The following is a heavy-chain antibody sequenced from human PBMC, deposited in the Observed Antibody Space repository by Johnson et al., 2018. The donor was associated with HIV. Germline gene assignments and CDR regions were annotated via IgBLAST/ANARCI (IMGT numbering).Heavy chain of an antibody. CDR3: ARSYSGSTWDAFDI. CDR2: ISYDGSNK. Sequence: QVQLVESGGGVVQPGGSLRLSCVASRFTFSSYALHWVRQAPGKGLEWVAVISYDGSNKYYADSVKGRFTISRDNSKNTLYLQMNSLRAEDTAVYYCARSYSGSTWDAFDIWGQGTLVTVSS. J-gene: IGHJ3*02. V-gene: IGHV3-30*04. CDR1: RFTFSSYA. D-gene: IGHD1-26*01.